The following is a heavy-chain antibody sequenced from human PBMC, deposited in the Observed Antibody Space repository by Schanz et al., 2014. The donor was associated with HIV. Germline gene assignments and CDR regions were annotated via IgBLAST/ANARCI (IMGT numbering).Heavy chain of an antibody. J-gene: IGHJ4*02. V-gene: IGHV4-30-4*08. D-gene: IGHD3-10*01. CDR1: GGAIGTGDYY. CDR3: ARAGQWFGHLD. CDR2: IHYSETT. Sequence: QVQLRGSGPGLVKPSQTLSLTCSVSGGAIGTGDYYWSWIRQFPGKGLEWIGYIHYSETTHYNPSLKSRVTISLDTSRNQFSLKLTSVTAADTAVYFCARAGQWFGHLDWGQGTLVTVSS.